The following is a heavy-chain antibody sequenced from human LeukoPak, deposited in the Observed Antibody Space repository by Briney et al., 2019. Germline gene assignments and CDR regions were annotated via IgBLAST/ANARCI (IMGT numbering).Heavy chain of an antibody. CDR2: ISSSSSYI. V-gene: IGHV3-21*01. D-gene: IGHD6-13*01. CDR1: GFTFSSYS. J-gene: IGHJ4*02. CDR3: ASEGAAAPYYFDY. Sequence: PGGSLRLSCAASGFTFSSYSMNWVRQAPGKGLEWVSSISSSSSYIYYADSVKGRFTISRDNAKNSLYLQMNSLRAEDTAVYYYASEGAAAPYYFDYWGQGTLVTVSS.